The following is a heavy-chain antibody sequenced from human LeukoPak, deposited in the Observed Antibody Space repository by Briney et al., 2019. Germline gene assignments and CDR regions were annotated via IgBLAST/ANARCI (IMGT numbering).Heavy chain of an antibody. CDR3: ARDYKQQRYYYYYYMDV. CDR1: GGSISSYY. V-gene: IGHV4-4*07. J-gene: IGHJ6*03. D-gene: IGHD6-13*01. Sequence: SETLSLTCTVSGGSISSYYWSRIRQPAGKGLEWIGRIYTSGSTNYNPSLKSRVTMSVDTSKNQFSLKLSSVTAADTAVYYCARDYKQQRYYYYYYMDVWGKGTTVTVSS. CDR2: IYTSGST.